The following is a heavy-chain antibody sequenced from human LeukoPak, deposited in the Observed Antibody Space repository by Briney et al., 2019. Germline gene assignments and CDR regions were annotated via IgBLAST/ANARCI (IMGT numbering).Heavy chain of an antibody. CDR2: MSYSGST. D-gene: IGHD5-24*01. Sequence: PSETLSLTCTVSGGSISSSGYYWTWIRQLPGKGLDWIGYMSYSGSTSYNPSLKSRVIISVDTSKNQLSLKLSSVTAADTAVYCCAREGYNRLDYWGQGTLVTVSS. J-gene: IGHJ4*02. CDR3: AREGYNRLDY. CDR1: GGSISSSGYY. V-gene: IGHV4-31*02.